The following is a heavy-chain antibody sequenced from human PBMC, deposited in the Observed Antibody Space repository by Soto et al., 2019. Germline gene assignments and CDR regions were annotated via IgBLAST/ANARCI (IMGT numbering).Heavy chain of an antibody. CDR2: ISYTGSDT. J-gene: IGHJ4*02. CDR3: ARGIRGSLHTYDY. Sequence: GGSRRLSWAASGFTFAVHAMIWFRRAPGRGRGWVSGISYTGSDTFYADSVKRRFTISRDNSRNILVLHMNGLRADDTAVYYCARGIRGSLHTYDYWGQGTRVTVSS. V-gene: IGHV3-23*01. D-gene: IGHD3-10*01. CDR1: GFTFAVHA.